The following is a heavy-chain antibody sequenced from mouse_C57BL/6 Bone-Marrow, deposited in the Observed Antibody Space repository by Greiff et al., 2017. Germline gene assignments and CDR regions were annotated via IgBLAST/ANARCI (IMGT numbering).Heavy chain of an antibody. J-gene: IGHJ3*01. Sequence: QVQLQQPGAELVKPGASVKLSCKASGYTFTSYWMQWVKQRPGQGLEWIGEIDPSDSYTNYNQKFKGKDTLTVDTSSSTAYMQLSSLTSAVSAVXSGARARESYNYGRGFAYWGQGTLVTVSA. V-gene: IGHV1-50*01. CDR1: GYTFTSYW. CDR2: IDPSDSYT. D-gene: IGHD1-1*01. CDR3: ARARESYNYGRGFAY.